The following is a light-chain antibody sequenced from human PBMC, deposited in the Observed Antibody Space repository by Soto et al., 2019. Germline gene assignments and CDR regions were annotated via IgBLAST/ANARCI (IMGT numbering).Light chain of an antibody. Sequence: QSALTQPPSASGTPGQRVTISCSGSSSNIGSNYVYWYQQLPGTAHKLLIYSNNQRPSGVPDRFSGSKSGTSASLAISGLRSEDEADYYCAAWDDSLSGYVFGTGTKVTVL. CDR2: SNN. CDR1: SSNIGSNY. J-gene: IGLJ1*01. CDR3: AAWDDSLSGYV. V-gene: IGLV1-47*02.